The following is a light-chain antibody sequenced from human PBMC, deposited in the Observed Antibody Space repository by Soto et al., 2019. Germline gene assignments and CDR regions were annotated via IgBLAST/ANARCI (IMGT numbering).Light chain of an antibody. Sequence: QSVLTQPPSVSGAPGQRATISCTGSSSNIGAGYDVHWYQQLPGTAPKLLIYGNSNRPSGVPDRFSGSKSGTSASLAITGLQAEDEADYYCHSYDSSLSVFGTGTKVTVL. CDR1: SSNIGAGYD. CDR3: HSYDSSLSV. CDR2: GNS. V-gene: IGLV1-40*01. J-gene: IGLJ1*01.